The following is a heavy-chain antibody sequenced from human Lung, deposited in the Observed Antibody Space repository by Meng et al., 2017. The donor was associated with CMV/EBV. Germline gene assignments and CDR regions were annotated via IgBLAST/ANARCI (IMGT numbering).Heavy chain of an antibody. Sequence: GESLKISCAASGFSFSSSWMSWVRRAPGKGLEWVANIYQDGVEKYYVESVRGRFTISRVNAKNSLYLQMNSLRAEDTAVYFCAKEIDPAVAGNQGYFDYWGQG. CDR3: AKEIDPAVAGNQGYFDY. CDR1: GFSFSSSW. D-gene: IGHD6-19*01. CDR2: IYQDGVEK. J-gene: IGHJ4*02. V-gene: IGHV3-7*01.